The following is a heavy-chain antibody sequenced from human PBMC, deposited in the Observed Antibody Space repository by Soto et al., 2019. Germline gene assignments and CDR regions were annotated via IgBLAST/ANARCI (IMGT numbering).Heavy chain of an antibody. CDR1: RFTFSNYG. J-gene: IGHJ4*02. CDR2: ISDDGTKK. Sequence: QVQLVESGGGVVQPGKSLRLSCAASRFTFSNYGMHWVRQAPGKGLEWVALISDDGTKKYYADSVKGRFTISRDNSKNTAYLPMNRLSAEDTAVYFCARELYYYGRSGYYPLEKWGQGTRVTVSS. CDR3: ARELYYYGRSGYYPLEK. D-gene: IGHD3-22*01. V-gene: IGHV3-30*03.